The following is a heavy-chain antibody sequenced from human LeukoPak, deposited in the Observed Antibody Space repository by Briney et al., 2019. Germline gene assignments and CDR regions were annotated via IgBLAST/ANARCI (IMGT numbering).Heavy chain of an antibody. Sequence: GRSLRLSCAASGFTFSSNGMHWVRQAPGKGLEWVAVISYDGSNKYYADSVKGRFTNSRDNSKNTLYLQMNSLRAEDTAVYYCADDSSGYYNAFDIWGQGTMVTVSS. CDR1: GFTFSSNG. CDR3: ADDSSGYYNAFDI. CDR2: ISYDGSNK. V-gene: IGHV3-30*18. J-gene: IGHJ3*02. D-gene: IGHD3-22*01.